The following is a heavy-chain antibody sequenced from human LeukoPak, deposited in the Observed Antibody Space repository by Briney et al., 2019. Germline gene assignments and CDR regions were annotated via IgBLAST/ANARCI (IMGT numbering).Heavy chain of an antibody. Sequence: ASVKVSCKASGYTFTNYYIYWVRQDPGQGLEWMGWINPNTGGTNYAQKFQGRVIMTSDTSISTFYMELSSLTSDDTAVYSCATSDKPMLYNYFDYWGQGTLVTVSS. CDR3: ATSDKPMLYNYFDY. CDR2: INPNTGGT. V-gene: IGHV1-2*02. J-gene: IGHJ4*02. D-gene: IGHD3-10*02. CDR1: GYTFTNYY.